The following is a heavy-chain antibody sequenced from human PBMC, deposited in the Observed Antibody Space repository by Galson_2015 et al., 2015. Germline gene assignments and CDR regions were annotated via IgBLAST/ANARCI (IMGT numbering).Heavy chain of an antibody. V-gene: IGHV1-18*04. J-gene: IGHJ3*01. Sequence: SVKVSCKASGYTFSSYVINWVRQAPGQGLEWMGWITTYSGNTDYAQNFQGRVSMTTDTSTNTAYMELRSLRSDDTAVYYCARGSTSDVWGQGTVVTVSS. CDR1: GYTFSSYV. D-gene: IGHD2/OR15-2a*01. CDR3: ARGSTSDV. CDR2: ITTYSGNT.